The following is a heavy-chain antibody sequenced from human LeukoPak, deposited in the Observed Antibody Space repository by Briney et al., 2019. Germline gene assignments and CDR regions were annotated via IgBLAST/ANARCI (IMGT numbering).Heavy chain of an antibody. V-gene: IGHV1-18*01. CDR3: ARATLRRPPTRHWFDP. D-gene: IGHD4-17*01. CDR1: GYTFTSYG. CDR2: ISAYNGNT. Sequence: ASVKVSCKASGYTFTSYGISWVRQAPGQGLEWMGWISAYNGNTNYAQKLQGRVTMTTDTSTSTAYMELRSLRSDDTAVHYCARATLRRPPTRHWFDPWGQGTLVTVSS. J-gene: IGHJ5*02.